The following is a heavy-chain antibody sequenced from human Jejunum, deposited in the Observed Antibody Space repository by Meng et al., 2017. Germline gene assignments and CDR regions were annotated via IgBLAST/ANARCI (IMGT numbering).Heavy chain of an antibody. CDR3: ARHEVDFDN. Sequence: QVQLQHVGAGLFKPSEPLSLTCAVYGGSISGYFWSWIRQAPGEGLEWVGEFTRGGTTNYNPSLKSRVTISADTSKNQFSLTLSSVSAADTAVYYCARHEVDFDNWGQGTLVTVFS. D-gene: IGHD1-26*01. CDR1: GGSISGYF. V-gene: IGHV4-34*02. CDR2: FTRGGTT. J-gene: IGHJ4*02.